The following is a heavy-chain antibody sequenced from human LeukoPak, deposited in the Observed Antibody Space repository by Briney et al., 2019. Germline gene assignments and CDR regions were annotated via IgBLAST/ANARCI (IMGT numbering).Heavy chain of an antibody. CDR3: ARDRGLVSYDSIGFDY. D-gene: IGHD3-22*01. Sequence: GGSLRLSCAASGFTFSSYDMHWVRQATGKGLEWVSAIGTAGDTYYLGSVKGRFTISRENAKNSLYLQMNSLRAGDTAVYYCARDRGLVSYDSIGFDYWGQGTLVTVSS. J-gene: IGHJ4*02. CDR2: IGTAGDT. V-gene: IGHV3-13*01. CDR1: GFTFSSYD.